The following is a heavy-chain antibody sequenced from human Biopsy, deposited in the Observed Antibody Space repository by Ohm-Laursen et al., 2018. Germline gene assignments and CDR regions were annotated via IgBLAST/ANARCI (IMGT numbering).Heavy chain of an antibody. CDR3: EIDGVAVAAGGNPYSYGLDV. CDR1: GFIFTYCG. J-gene: IGHJ6*02. D-gene: IGHD2-15*01. CDR2: ISSDGSNK. Sequence: RSLRLSCAASGFIFTYCGMHWVRQAPGKGLEWVAGISSDGSNKYYADSVTGRFTISRDNSKDTLYLQLNSLRAEDTTVYYCEIDGVAVAAGGNPYSYGLDVWGQGTTVTVSS. V-gene: IGHV3-30*03.